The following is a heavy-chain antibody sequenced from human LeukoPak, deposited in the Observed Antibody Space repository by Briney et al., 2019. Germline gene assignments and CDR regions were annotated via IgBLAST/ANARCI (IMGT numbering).Heavy chain of an antibody. Sequence: PGGSLRLSCAASGFTFSSYSMNWVRQAPGKGLEWVSSISSSSSYIYYADSVKGRFTISRDNAKNSLYQQMNSLRAEDTAVYYCARGAKVVAAPFDYWGQGTLVTVPS. D-gene: IGHD2-15*01. CDR2: ISSSSSYI. J-gene: IGHJ4*02. CDR3: ARGAKVVAAPFDY. CDR1: GFTFSSYS. V-gene: IGHV3-21*01.